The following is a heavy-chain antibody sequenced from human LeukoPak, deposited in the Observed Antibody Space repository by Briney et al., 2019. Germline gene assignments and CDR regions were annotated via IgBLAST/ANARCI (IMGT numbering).Heavy chain of an antibody. CDR1: GFTFNNYG. Sequence: GGSLRLSCATSGFTFNNYGMHWVRQAPGKGLEWVAVIWYHGGAAYYADSVKGRFTISRDNSKNTLYLQMNSLRAEDTAVYHCARGGYGANDDAFDIWGQGTMVTVSS. CDR3: ARGGYGANDDAFDI. CDR2: IWYHGGAA. D-gene: IGHD4-23*01. J-gene: IGHJ3*02. V-gene: IGHV3-33*01.